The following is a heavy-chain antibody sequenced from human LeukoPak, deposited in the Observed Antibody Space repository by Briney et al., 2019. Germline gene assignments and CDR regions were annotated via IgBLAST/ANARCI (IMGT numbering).Heavy chain of an antibody. CDR1: GGCISSYY. CDR3: ARGGLEYQLLSYFDY. J-gene: IGHJ4*02. V-gene: IGHV4-59*01. D-gene: IGHD2-2*01. Sequence: ETLSLTCTISGGCISSYYWSWIRQPPGKGLEWIGYIYYSGSTNFNPSLKSRVTISVDTSKNQSSLKLSSVTAADTAVYYCARGGLEYQLLSYFDYWGQGTLVTVSS. CDR2: IYYSGST.